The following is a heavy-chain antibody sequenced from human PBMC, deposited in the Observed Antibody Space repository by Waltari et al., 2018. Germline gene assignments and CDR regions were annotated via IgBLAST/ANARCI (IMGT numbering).Heavy chain of an antibody. D-gene: IGHD3-16*01. V-gene: IGHV1-46*01. Sequence: QVQLVQSGAEVKKPGSSVKVSCKASGGTFSSYAISWVRRAPGQGLEWMGMINPRDGSTRYAQKFQGRVTMTRDTSTSTLYMELNSLISDDTAVYFCARAYVQDFDYWGQGTPVTVSS. J-gene: IGHJ4*02. CDR1: GGTFSSYA. CDR3: ARAYVQDFDY. CDR2: INPRDGST.